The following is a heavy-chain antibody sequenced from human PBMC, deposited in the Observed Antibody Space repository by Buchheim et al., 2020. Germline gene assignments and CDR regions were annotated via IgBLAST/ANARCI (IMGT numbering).Heavy chain of an antibody. Sequence: QVKLQETGPGLIKPSQALSLTCTVSGDSISRGGYYWTWVRQHPGKGLEWMGYIFHNGEVSYNPSLNSRLSITVDKSQNQFSLRLSSVTAADTAVYFCAKGYGSGSYAMISYYYYYMDVWGKGTT. CDR3: AKGYGSGSYAMISYYYYYMDV. CDR1: GDSISRGGYY. J-gene: IGHJ6*03. V-gene: IGHV4-31*03. CDR2: IFHNGEV. D-gene: IGHD3-10*01.